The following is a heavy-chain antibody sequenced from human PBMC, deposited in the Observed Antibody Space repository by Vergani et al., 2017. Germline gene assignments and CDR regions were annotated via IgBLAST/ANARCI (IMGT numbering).Heavy chain of an antibody. CDR2: ISGRGGIT. V-gene: IGHV3-23*01. Sequence: EVQLLQSGGGLVQPGGSLRLSCSASGFTFSNYAMNWVRQAPGKGLEWVSAISGRGGITYYADSVKGRFTISRDNSKNTLFLQMNSLRAEDTAVYYCASLWSGPSDYWGQGTLVTVSS. CDR1: GFTFSNYA. CDR3: ASLWSGPSDY. D-gene: IGHD3-3*01. J-gene: IGHJ4*02.